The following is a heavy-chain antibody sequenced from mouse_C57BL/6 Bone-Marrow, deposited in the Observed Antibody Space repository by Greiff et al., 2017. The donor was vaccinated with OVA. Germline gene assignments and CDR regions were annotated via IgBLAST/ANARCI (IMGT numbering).Heavy chain of an antibody. J-gene: IGHJ3*01. CDR3: AGVFYDDYDKGFAY. CDR2: ITHSGET. Sequence: QVQLKESGPGLVKPSQSLFLTCSITGFPITSGYYWIWIRQSPGKPLEWMGYITHSGETFYNPSLQSPISITRETSKNQFFLQLNSVTTEDTAMYYCAGVFYDDYDKGFAYWGQGTLVTVSA. V-gene: IGHV12-3*01. CDR1: GFPITSGYY. D-gene: IGHD2-4*01.